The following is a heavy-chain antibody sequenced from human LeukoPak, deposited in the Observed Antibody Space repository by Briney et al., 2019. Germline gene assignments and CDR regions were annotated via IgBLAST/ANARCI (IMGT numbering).Heavy chain of an antibody. CDR2: IRGDGRAT. D-gene: IGHD2-2*01. CDR1: GFIFPDYW. CDR3: ARVSDIVVVPAGPLDY. V-gene: IGHV3-74*01. Sequence: GGSMRLSCAVSGFIFPDYWMHWVRQAPGSELVWVARIRGDGRATTYADSAKGRFTISRDNAKNSLYLQMNSLRAEDTAVYYCARVSDIVVVPAGPLDYWGQGTLVTVSS. J-gene: IGHJ4*02.